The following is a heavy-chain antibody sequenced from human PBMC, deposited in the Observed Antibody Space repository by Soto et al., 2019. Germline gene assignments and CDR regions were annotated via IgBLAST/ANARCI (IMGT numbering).Heavy chain of an antibody. CDR1: GGTFSSYT. CDR2: IIPMLGIA. J-gene: IGHJ6*02. D-gene: IGHD1-1*01. Sequence: QVQLVQSGAEVKKPGSSVKVSCKASGGTFSSYTISWVRQAPGQGLEWMGRIIPMLGIANYAQKFQGRVTXTXDKSTSTAYMELSSLRSEDTAVYYCARVEMGTIPGYDYGMDVWGQGTTVTVSS. V-gene: IGHV1-69*02. CDR3: ARVEMGTIPGYDYGMDV.